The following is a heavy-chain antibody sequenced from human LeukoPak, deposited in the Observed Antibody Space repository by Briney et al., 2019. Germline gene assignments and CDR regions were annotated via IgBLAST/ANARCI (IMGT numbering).Heavy chain of an antibody. CDR2: VKQDGTEK. CDR3: ARAGGTSWADY. V-gene: IGHV3-7*01. D-gene: IGHD6-13*01. Sequence: GGSLRLSCEASGFTFRDYWMTWVRQAPGKGLEWVANVKQDGTEKFYVDSVKGRFTISRDNGKNSLYLQMNSQRVEDTAIYYCARAGGTSWADYWGQGTLVTVSS. J-gene: IGHJ4*02. CDR1: GFTFRDYW.